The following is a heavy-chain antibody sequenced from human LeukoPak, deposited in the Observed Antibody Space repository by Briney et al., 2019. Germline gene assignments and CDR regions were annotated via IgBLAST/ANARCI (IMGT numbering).Heavy chain of an antibody. V-gene: IGHV4-59*01. CDR3: ARDGYSGSDLSS. CDR1: GGSFSSYY. Sequence: SETLSLTCTVSGGSFSSYYWSWIRQPPGKGLEWIGYIYYSGSTRYNPSLKSRVTLSVDTSKNQFSLSLSSVTAADTAVYYCARDGYSGSDLSSWGQGTLVTVSS. CDR2: IYYSGST. J-gene: IGHJ5*02. D-gene: IGHD5-12*01.